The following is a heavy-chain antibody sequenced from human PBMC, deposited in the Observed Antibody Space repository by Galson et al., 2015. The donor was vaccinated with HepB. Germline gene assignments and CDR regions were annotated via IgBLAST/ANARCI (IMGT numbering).Heavy chain of an antibody. CDR1: GGSFSGYY. V-gene: IGHV4-34*01. CDR2: INHSGST. D-gene: IGHD1-26*01. J-gene: IGHJ5*02. Sequence: ETLSLTCAVYGGSFSGYYWNWIRQPPGKGLEWIGEINHSGSTNYNPSLKSRVTISVDTSKNQFSLKLSSVTAADTAVYYCARGRAELSESRFDPWGQGTLVTVSS. CDR3: ARGRAELSESRFDP.